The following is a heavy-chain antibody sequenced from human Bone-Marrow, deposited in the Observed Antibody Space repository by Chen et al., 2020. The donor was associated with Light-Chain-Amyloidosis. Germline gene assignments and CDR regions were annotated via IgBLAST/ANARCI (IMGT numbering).Heavy chain of an antibody. CDR3: ARSRSSRPFDY. D-gene: IGHD2-2*01. Sequence: EVQLVESGGSLVQPGGSLRLSCAASGFTFSNFNMNWVRQAPGKGLEWISYITTTSRTIDYADSVRGRFTISSDNAKNSLYLHMTSLRDDDTAIYYCARSRSSRPFDYWGQGNLVTVSS. V-gene: IGHV3-48*02. CDR1: GFTFSNFN. J-gene: IGHJ4*02. CDR2: ITTTSRTI.